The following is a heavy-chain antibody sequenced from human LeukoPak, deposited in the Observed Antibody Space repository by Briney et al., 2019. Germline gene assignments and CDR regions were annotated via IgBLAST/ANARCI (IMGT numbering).Heavy chain of an antibody. CDR1: GGSFSSYY. D-gene: IGHD1-7*01. J-gene: IGHJ4*02. CDR2: IYYSGST. V-gene: IGHV4-59*08. CDR3: AISETGTTGGDFDY. Sequence: PSETLSLTCAVYGGSFSSYYWSWIRQPPGKGLEWIGYIYYSGSTNYNPSLKSRVTISVDTSKNQFSLKLSSVTAADTAVYYCAISETGTTGGDFDYWGQGTLVTVSS.